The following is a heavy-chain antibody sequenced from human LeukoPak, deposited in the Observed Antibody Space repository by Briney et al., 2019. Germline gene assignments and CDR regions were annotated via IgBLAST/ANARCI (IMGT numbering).Heavy chain of an antibody. CDR3: AREASAKLLLLDYYGMDV. V-gene: IGHV3-48*03. CDR2: ISSSGSTI. D-gene: IGHD3-22*01. J-gene: IGHJ6*02. Sequence: GGTLRLSCAASGFTFSSYEMIWVRQAPGKGLEWVSYISSSGSTIYYADSVKGRFTISRDNTKNSLYLQMNSLRAEDTGVYYCAREASAKLLLLDYYGMDVWGQGTTVTVSS. CDR1: GFTFSSYE.